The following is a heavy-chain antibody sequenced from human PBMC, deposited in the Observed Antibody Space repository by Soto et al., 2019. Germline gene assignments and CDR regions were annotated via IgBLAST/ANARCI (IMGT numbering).Heavy chain of an antibody. CDR3: ASYKAWNYGFEGDWFDP. CDR2: IYYSGST. J-gene: IGHJ5*02. CDR1: GGCISSYY. Sequence: SETLSLTCTVSGGCISSYYWSWIRQPPGKGLEWIGYIYYSGSTNYNPSLKSRVTISVDTSKNQFSLKLSSVTAADTAVYYCASYKAWNYGFEGDWFDPWGQGTLVTVSS. D-gene: IGHD1-7*01. V-gene: IGHV4-59*01.